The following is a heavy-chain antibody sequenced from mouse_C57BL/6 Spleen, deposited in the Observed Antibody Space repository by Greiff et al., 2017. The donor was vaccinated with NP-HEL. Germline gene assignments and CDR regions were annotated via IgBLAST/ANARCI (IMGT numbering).Heavy chain of an antibody. CDR1: GFSLTSYA. CDR3: ARNAPTTVVAPYYFDY. V-gene: IGHV2-9-1*01. CDR2: IWTGGGT. Sequence: QVQLKQSGPGLVAPSQSLSITCTVSGFSLTSYAISWVRQPPGKGLEWLGVIWTGGGTNYNSALKSRLSISKDNSKSQVFLKMNSLQTDDTARYYCARNAPTTVVAPYYFDYWGQGTTLTVSS. J-gene: IGHJ2*01. D-gene: IGHD1-1*01.